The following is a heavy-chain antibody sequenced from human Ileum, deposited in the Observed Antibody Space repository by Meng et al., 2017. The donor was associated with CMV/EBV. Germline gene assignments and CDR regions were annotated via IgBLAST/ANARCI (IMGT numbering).Heavy chain of an antibody. J-gene: IGHJ4*02. CDR2: ISGSGQTT. V-gene: IGHV3-23*01. CDR1: GFIFSSYA. D-gene: IGHD3-22*01. Sequence: ASGFIFSSYAISWVRQAPGKGLEWVSTISGSGQTTYYADSVKGQFTISRDNFKKMLYLEVNSLRVEDTAVYYCAKYRTAMIASTYDYWGQGTLVTVSS. CDR3: AKYRTAMIASTYDY.